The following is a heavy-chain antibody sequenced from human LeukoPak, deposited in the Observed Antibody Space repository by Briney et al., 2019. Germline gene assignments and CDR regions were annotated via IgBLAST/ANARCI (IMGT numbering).Heavy chain of an antibody. CDR3: AKGRGYSYGYYYYYMDV. CDR1: GFTFRSHW. V-gene: IGHV3-9*01. CDR2: ISWNSGSI. D-gene: IGHD5-18*01. J-gene: IGHJ6*03. Sequence: PGGSLRLSCAASGFTFRSHWMHWVRQAPGKGLEWVSGISWNSGSIGYADSVKGRFTISRDNAKNSLYLQMNSLRAEDTALYYCAKGRGYSYGYYYYYMDVWGKGTTVTISS.